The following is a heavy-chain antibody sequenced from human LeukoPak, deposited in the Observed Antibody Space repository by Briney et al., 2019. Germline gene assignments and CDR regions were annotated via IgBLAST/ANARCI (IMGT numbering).Heavy chain of an antibody. J-gene: IGHJ5*02. V-gene: IGHV4-4*02. CDR1: GGSISSSNW. Sequence: SETLSLTCAVSGGSISSSNWWSWIRQPPGKGLEWIGEIYHSGSTNYNPSLKSRVTISVDKSKNQFSLKLSSVTAADTAVYYCARGHAIFGEPIWFDPWGQGTLVTVSS. D-gene: IGHD3-3*01. CDR3: ARGHAIFGEPIWFDP. CDR2: IYHSGST.